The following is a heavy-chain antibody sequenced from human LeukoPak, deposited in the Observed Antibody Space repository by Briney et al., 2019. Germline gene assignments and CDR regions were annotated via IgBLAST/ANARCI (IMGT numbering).Heavy chain of an antibody. V-gene: IGHV1-69*04. CDR1: GGTFSSYA. D-gene: IGHD4-23*01. CDR2: IIPILGIA. CDR3: ARDHMASVASYYYYGMDV. J-gene: IGHJ6*02. Sequence: SVKVSCKASGGTFSSYAISWVRQAPGQGLEWMGRIIPILGIANYAQKFQGRVTITADKSTSTAYMGLSSLRSEDTAVYYCARDHMASVASYYYYGMDVWGQGTTVTVSS.